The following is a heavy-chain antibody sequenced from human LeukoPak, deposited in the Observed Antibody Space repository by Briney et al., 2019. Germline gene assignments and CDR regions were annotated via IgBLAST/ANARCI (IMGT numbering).Heavy chain of an antibody. CDR3: ARAGSFRFDY. D-gene: IGHD3-10*01. V-gene: IGHV3-23*01. CDR1: GFTFSTYA. J-gene: IGHJ4*02. CDR2: VSESGGST. Sequence: PGGSLRLSCVASGFTFSTYAMGWVRQVPGKGLEWVSSVSESGGSTYYAGSVKGRFTISRDDAKNTLYLQMNDLRAEDTAVYYCARAGSFRFDYWGQGTLVTVSS.